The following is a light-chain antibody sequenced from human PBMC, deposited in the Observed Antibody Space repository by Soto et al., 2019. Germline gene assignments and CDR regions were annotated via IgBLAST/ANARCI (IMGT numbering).Light chain of an antibody. Sequence: DIQMTQSPSSLSASVGDRVTITCRASQSISTYLNWYQQKPGKAPNLLIYAASTLQSGVPSRFSGTGSGTEFTLTIDTLQPEDFATYYCQQSYSIPLTFGGGTKVEIK. J-gene: IGKJ4*01. CDR1: QSISTY. CDR2: AAS. CDR3: QQSYSIPLT. V-gene: IGKV1-39*01.